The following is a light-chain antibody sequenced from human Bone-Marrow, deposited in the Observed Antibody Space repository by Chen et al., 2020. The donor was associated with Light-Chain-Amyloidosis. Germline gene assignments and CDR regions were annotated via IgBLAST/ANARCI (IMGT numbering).Light chain of an antibody. Sequence: YDLTQPPSVSVSPGQTPRITCSGDDLPTKYAYWYQQKPGQAPVLVIHRDTERPSGISERFSGASSGTTATLTISGVQAEDEADYHCQSADSSGTYEVIFGGGTKLTVL. CDR1: DLPTKY. J-gene: IGLJ2*01. CDR3: QSADSSGTYEVI. V-gene: IGLV3-25*03. CDR2: RDT.